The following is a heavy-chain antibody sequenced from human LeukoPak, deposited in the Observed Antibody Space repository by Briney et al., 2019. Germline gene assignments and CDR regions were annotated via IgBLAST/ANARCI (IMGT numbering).Heavy chain of an antibody. CDR2: INYSGSNI. CDR3: AREAVAGGY. J-gene: IGHJ4*02. Sequence: GGSLRLSCAASGFTFSTYSMNWVRQAPGKGLEWISDINYSGSNIYYADSVKGRFTVSRDNAKNSLYLQMNSLRAEDTAVYYCAREAVAGGYWGQGTLVTVSS. D-gene: IGHD6-19*01. CDR1: GFTFSTYS. V-gene: IGHV3-48*04.